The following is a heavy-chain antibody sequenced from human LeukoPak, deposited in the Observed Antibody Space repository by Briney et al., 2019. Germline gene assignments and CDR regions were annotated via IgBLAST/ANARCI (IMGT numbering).Heavy chain of an antibody. J-gene: IGHJ6*02. V-gene: IGHV6-1*01. CDR1: GDSVSRNSAT. Sequence: SQTLSLTCAISGDSVSRNSATWNWIRQSPSRGLEWLGRTYYRSKWYNVYAVSVNSRIIINPDTSKNQFSLQLKSVTPEDTAVHYCARGFYGMDVWGQGTTVTVSS. CDR3: ARGFYGMDV. CDR2: TYYRSKWYN.